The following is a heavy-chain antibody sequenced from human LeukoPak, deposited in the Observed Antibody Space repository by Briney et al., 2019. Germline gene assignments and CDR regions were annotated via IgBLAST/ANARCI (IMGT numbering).Heavy chain of an antibody. CDR1: GFTFSNAW. CDR3: ARDSGYDYEDWFDP. CDR2: IKQDGSEK. V-gene: IGHV3-7*01. D-gene: IGHD5-12*01. Sequence: GGSLRLSCAVSGFTFSNAWMSWVRQAPGKGLEWVANIKQDGSEKYYVDSVKGRFTISRDNAKNSLYLQMNSLRAEDTAVYYCARDSGYDYEDWFDPWGQGTLVTVSS. J-gene: IGHJ5*02.